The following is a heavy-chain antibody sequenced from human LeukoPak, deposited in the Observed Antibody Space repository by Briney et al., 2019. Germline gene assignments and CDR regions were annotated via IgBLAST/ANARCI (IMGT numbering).Heavy chain of an antibody. CDR3: TTNPIGGFDY. J-gene: IGHJ4*02. CDR2: INSDGSST. CDR1: GFTFSRYW. Sequence: AGGSLRLSCAASGFTFSRYWMHWVRQAPGKGLVWVSRINSDGSSTSYADSVKGRFTISRDNAKNTLYVQMNSLRAEDTAVYYCTTNPIGGFDYWGQGTLVTVS. D-gene: IGHD3-3*01. V-gene: IGHV3-74*01.